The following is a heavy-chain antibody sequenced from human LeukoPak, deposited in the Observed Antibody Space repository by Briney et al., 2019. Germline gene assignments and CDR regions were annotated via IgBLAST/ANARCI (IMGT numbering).Heavy chain of an antibody. CDR2: ISYDGNNK. CDR1: GFTFSNYA. V-gene: IGHV3-30-3*01. J-gene: IGHJ6*03. D-gene: IGHD3-3*01. Sequence: GGSLRLSCSASGFTFSNYAMHWVRQAPGKGLEWVAVISYDGNNKYYGDSVKGRFTISRDNSKNTLYLQMNSLRAEDTAVYYCAREAVLRFLEWLSDYYMDVWGKGTTVTVS. CDR3: AREAVLRFLEWLSDYYMDV.